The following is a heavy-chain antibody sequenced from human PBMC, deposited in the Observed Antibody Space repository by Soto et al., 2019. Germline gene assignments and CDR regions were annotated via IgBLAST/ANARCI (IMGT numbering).Heavy chain of an antibody. CDR1: GGTFGRNA. CDR3: ASPQGSGWRLNPLDF. CDR2: IIPMFGTA. J-gene: IGHJ3*01. V-gene: IGHV1-69*13. D-gene: IGHD6-19*01. Sequence: GYSVKVSCKASGGTFGRNAINWVRQAPGQGLEWMGGIIPMFGTANHAQKFRDRIVITADESTNTAYLELNSLRYEDTAIYYCASPQGSGWRLNPLDFWGQGTVVVVSS.